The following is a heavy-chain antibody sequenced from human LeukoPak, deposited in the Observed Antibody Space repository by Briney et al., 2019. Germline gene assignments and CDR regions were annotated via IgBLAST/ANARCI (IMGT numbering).Heavy chain of an antibody. J-gene: IGHJ4*02. CDR2: ISGSGGST. CDR3: AKPANPSYYDILTGYYSYFDY. Sequence: GRSLRLSCAASGFTFSSYGMHWVRQAPGKGLEWVSAISGSGGSTYYADSVKGRFTISRDNSKNTLYLQMNSLRAEDTAVYYCAKPANPSYYDILTGYYSYFDYWGQGTLVTVSS. CDR1: GFTFSSYG. D-gene: IGHD3-9*01. V-gene: IGHV3-23*01.